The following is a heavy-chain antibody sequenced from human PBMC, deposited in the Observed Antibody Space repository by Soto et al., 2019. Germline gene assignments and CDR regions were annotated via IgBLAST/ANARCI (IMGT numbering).Heavy chain of an antibody. CDR3: ARDKGWTGYSSGWNFDY. CDR1: GGTFSSYT. V-gene: IGHV1-69*04. D-gene: IGHD6-19*01. CDR2: IIPILGIA. J-gene: IGHJ4*02. Sequence: SVKVSCKASGGTFSSYTISWVRQAPGQGLEWMGRIIPILGIANYAQKFQGRVTITADKSTSTAYMELSSLRSEDTAVYYCARDKGWTGYSSGWNFDYWGQGTLVTVSS.